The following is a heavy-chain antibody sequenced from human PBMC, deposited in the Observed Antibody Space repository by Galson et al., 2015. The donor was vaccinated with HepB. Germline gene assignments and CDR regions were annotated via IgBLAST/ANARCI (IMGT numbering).Heavy chain of an antibody. V-gene: IGHV4-39*01. J-gene: IGHJ4*02. Sequence: GGSISSSSYYWGWIRQPPGKGLEWIGSIYYSGSTYYNPSLKSRVTISVDTSKNQFSLKLSSVTAADTAVYYCAPLPEGYSSSWYGGDWGQGTLVTVSS. D-gene: IGHD6-13*01. CDR1: GGSISSSSYY. CDR2: IYYSGST. CDR3: APLPEGYSSSWYGGD.